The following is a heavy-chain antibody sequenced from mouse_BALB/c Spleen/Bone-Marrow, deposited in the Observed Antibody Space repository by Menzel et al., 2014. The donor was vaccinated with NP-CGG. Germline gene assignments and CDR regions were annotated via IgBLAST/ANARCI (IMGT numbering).Heavy chain of an antibody. V-gene: IGHV14-3*02. CDR1: GFNIKDTY. Sequence: VQLQQSRAALVKPGASVKLSCTASGFNIKDTYMHWVKQRPEQGLEWIGRIDPANGNTKYDPKFQGKATITADTSSNTAYLQLSSLTSEDTAVYYCARTAPENFDYWGQGTTLTVSS. J-gene: IGHJ2*01. CDR2: IDPANGNT. D-gene: IGHD1-2*01. CDR3: ARTAPENFDY.